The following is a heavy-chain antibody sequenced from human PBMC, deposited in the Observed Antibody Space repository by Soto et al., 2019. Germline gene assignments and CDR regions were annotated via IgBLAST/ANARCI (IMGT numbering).Heavy chain of an antibody. J-gene: IGHJ5*02. Sequence: QVQLVQSGAELKKPAASVKVSCKASGYTFTSYDINWVRQATGQGLEWMGWMNPNSGNTGNAQKFQGRVTMTRNTSISTAYMELSSLRSEDTAVYYCARALWFGELLLFDPWGQGTLVTVSS. CDR1: GYTFTSYD. CDR3: ARALWFGELLLFDP. D-gene: IGHD3-10*01. CDR2: MNPNSGNT. V-gene: IGHV1-8*01.